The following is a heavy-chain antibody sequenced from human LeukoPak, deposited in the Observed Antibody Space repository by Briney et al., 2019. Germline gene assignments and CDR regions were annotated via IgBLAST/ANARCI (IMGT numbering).Heavy chain of an antibody. CDR2: MSGSGGT. J-gene: IGHJ4*02. CDR1: GGSISSANYY. D-gene: IGHD3-10*01. Sequence: PSQTLSLTCTVSGGSISSANYYWTWIRQSAGKGLEWIGRMSGSGGTTYNPSLKSRVTILVDMSNNQFSLRLNSVTAADTAVYYCAREAALYTYGFRPFDYWGQGTLVTVSS. V-gene: IGHV4-61*02. CDR3: AREAALYTYGFRPFDY.